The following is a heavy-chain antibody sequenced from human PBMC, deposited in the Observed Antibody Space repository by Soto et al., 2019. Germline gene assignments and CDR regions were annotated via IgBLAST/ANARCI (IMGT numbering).Heavy chain of an antibody. CDR3: ARARRHSYGSFDY. Sequence: QVQLQESGPGLVKPSETLSLTCTVSGGSISSYYWSWIRQPPGKGLEWIGYISYSGSTNYNPSLKSRVIISVATSKNQCSLRLSSVTAADTAVYYCARARRHSYGSFDYWGQGALVTVSS. J-gene: IGHJ4*02. CDR1: GGSISSYY. V-gene: IGHV4-59*01. D-gene: IGHD5-18*01. CDR2: ISYSGST.